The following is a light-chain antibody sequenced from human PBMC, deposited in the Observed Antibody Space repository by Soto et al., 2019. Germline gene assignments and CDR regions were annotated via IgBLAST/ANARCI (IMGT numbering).Light chain of an antibody. CDR3: QQSYSTPPVT. CDR2: AAS. Sequence: DIQMTQSPSSLSASVGDRVTITCRASQSISSYLNWYQQKPGKAPKLLIYAASSLQSGVPSRFSGSGSGTDFTLTISSLQPEDFATYYCQQSYSTPPVTFGSGTKVDIK. CDR1: QSISSY. J-gene: IGKJ3*01. V-gene: IGKV1-39*01.